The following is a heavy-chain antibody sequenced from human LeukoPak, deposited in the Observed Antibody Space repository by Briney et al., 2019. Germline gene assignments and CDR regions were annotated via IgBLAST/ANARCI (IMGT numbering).Heavy chain of an antibody. J-gene: IGHJ1*01. CDR2: IKEDGSRE. CDR3: ARGSPGYGAYVS. Sequence: GGSLRLSCAASGFTFSTYWMTWVRQAPGKGLEWVANIKEDGSREYYVDSVKGRFTISRDNAKNSLYLQMDGLTAEDTAVYYCARGSPGYGAYVSWGQGTLVSVSS. V-gene: IGHV3-7*01. D-gene: IGHD5-12*01. CDR1: GFTFSTYW.